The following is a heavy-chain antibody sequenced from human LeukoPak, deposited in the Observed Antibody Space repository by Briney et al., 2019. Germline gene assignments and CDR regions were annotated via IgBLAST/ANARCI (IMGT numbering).Heavy chain of an antibody. Sequence: SETLSLTCAVYGVSFSNYYWSWLRQPPGKGVDWIGEITHSGSNNYNPSLKSRVSISVDTSKNQFSLRLTSVTAADTAVYYCAPIFGDYSDFDYWGQGTLVTVTS. J-gene: IGHJ4*01. D-gene: IGHD4-17*01. CDR2: ITHSGSN. CDR3: APIFGDYSDFDY. CDR1: GVSFSNYY. V-gene: IGHV4-34*01.